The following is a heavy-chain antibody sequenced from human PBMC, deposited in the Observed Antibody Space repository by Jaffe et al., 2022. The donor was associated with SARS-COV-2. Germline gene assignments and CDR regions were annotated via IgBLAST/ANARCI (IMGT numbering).Heavy chain of an antibody. Sequence: VQLVESGGGVVQPGGSLRLSCAASGFTFDDNVMHWVRQAPGKGLEWVSLISGDGSGTYYADSVKGRFTISRDNSKNSLYLQMNSLRTEDTALYYCAKDRRCSASNCYGPFDYWGQGILVTVSS. V-gene: IGHV3-43*02. D-gene: IGHD2-2*01. CDR2: ISGDGSGT. CDR3: AKDRRCSASNCYGPFDY. CDR1: GFTFDDNV. J-gene: IGHJ4*02.